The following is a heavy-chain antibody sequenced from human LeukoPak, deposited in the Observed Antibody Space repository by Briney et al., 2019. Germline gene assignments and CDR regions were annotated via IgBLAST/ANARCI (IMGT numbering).Heavy chain of an antibody. Sequence: GGSLRLSRAASGFTFRTHEMHWVRQAAGKGPEWVSYISSRGTTIYYADSVRGRFTISRVNAKNSQYLQMNSLRAEGTAVYYCAREWSTLGSSGSGSNYNFDFWGQGTLVPVSS. V-gene: IGHV3-48*03. J-gene: IGHJ4*02. CDR2: ISSRGTTI. CDR3: AREWSTLGSSGSGSNYNFDF. CDR1: GFTFRTHE. D-gene: IGHD3-10*01.